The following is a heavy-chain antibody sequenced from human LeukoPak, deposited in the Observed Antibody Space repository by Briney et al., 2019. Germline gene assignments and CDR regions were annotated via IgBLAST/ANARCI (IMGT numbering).Heavy chain of an antibody. Sequence: SVKVSCKASGGTFSSYAISWVRQAPGQGLEWMGGITPMFGTAKYAQKFQGRVTITADESTSTAYMELSSLRSEDTAVYYCARDSSEFRSLIPHWGQGTLVTVSS. V-gene: IGHV1-69*01. CDR2: ITPMFGTA. D-gene: IGHD2-21*01. J-gene: IGHJ1*01. CDR3: ARDSSEFRSLIPH. CDR1: GGTFSSYA.